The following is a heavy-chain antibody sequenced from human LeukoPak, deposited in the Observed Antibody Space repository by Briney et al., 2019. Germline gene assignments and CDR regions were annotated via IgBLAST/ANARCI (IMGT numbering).Heavy chain of an antibody. V-gene: IGHV1-24*01. J-gene: IGHJ4*02. CDR1: GYTLTELS. CDR2: FDPEDGET. CDR3: ATLPPYCTNGVCFTYPAGLQYYFDY. Sequence: ASVKVSCKVSGYTLTELSMHWVRQAPGKGLEWMGGFDPEDGETIYAQKFRGRVTMTEDTSTDTAYMELSSLRSEDTAVYYCATLPPYCTNGVCFTYPAGLQYYFDYWGQGTLVTVSS. D-gene: IGHD2-8*01.